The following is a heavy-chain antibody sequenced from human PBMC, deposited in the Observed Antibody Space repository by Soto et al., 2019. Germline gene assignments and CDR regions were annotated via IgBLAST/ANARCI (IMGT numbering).Heavy chain of an antibody. D-gene: IGHD4-17*01. CDR1: GFTFSNYG. J-gene: IGHJ4*02. CDR3: PTDHFVTTVTTVGY. V-gene: IGHV3-30*03. Sequence: QVQQVESGGGVVQPGRSLRLSCAASGFTFSNYGMHWVRQAPGKGLEWVAVISYHGSDKSYADSVKGRFTISRDNSKITLYLQMDSLSAEDSSVYYCPTDHFVTTVTTVGYWGQGTLVTVSS. CDR2: ISYHGSDK.